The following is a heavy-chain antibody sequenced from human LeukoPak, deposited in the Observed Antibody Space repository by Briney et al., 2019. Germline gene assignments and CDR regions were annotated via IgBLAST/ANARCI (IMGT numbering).Heavy chain of an antibody. CDR3: ARDKLERRPYYYGMDV. V-gene: IGHV1-18*04. CDR2: ISAYNGNT. D-gene: IGHD1-1*01. J-gene: IGHJ6*04. CDR1: GYTSTSYG. Sequence: GASVKVSCKASGYTSTSYGISCVRQAPGQGLEWMGWISAYNGNTNYAQKLQGRVTMTTDTSTSTAYMELRSLRSDDTAVYYCARDKLERRPYYYGMDVWGKGTTVTVSS.